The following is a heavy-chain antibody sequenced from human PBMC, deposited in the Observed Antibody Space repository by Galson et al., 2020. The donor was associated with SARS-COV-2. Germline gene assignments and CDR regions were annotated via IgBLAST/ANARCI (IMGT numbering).Heavy chain of an antibody. D-gene: IGHD6-13*01. Sequence: TLSLTCAISGDSVSSNSAAWNWIRQSPSRGLEWLGRTYYRSQWSTNYAVSVKSRITINPDTSKNQFSLQLNSVTPEDTAIYYCAGRVAGAGSLHIWGQGTMVIVSS. V-gene: IGHV6-1*01. J-gene: IGHJ3*02. CDR3: AGRVAGAGSLHI. CDR1: GDSVSSNSAA. CDR2: TYYRSQWST.